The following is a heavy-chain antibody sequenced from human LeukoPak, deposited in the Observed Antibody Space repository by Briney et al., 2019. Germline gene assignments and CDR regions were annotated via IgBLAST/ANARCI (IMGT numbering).Heavy chain of an antibody. CDR3: AKGGYNWNQYFQH. V-gene: IGHV3-66*01. CDR2: IYAGGNT. Sequence: GGSLRLSCAASGFTLNTNYMNWVRQVPGKGLEWVSVIYAGGNTYYADSVKERFTISRDNSRNTLYLQMNSLRGDDTAVYYCAKGGYNWNQYFQHWGQGTLVTVSS. J-gene: IGHJ1*01. CDR1: GFTLNTNY. D-gene: IGHD1-20*01.